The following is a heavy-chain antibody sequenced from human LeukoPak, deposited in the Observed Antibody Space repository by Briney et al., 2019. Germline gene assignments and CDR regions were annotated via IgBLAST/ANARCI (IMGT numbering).Heavy chain of an antibody. D-gene: IGHD4-17*01. CDR1: GGSISSSSYY. Sequence: SETLSLTCTVSGGSISSSSYYWGWIRQPPGKGLEWIGSIYYSGSTYYNPSLKSRVTISVDTSKNQFSLKLSSVTAADTAVYYCARHYGDYEEMYYFDYWGQGTLVTVSS. J-gene: IGHJ4*02. V-gene: IGHV4-39*01. CDR3: ARHYGDYEEMYYFDY. CDR2: IYYSGST.